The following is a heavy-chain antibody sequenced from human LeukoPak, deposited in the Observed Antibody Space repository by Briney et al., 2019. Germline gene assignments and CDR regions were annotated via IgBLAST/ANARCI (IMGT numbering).Heavy chain of an antibody. CDR3: ARVDWLFGGVDY. Sequence: SETLSLTCTVSGGSISSSSYYWGWIRQPPGKGLEWIGSIYYSGSTYYNPSLKSRVTISVDTSKNQFSLKLSSVTAADTAVYYCARVDWLFGGVDYWGQGTLVTVSS. J-gene: IGHJ4*02. CDR2: IYYSGST. V-gene: IGHV4-39*07. D-gene: IGHD3-9*01. CDR1: GGSISSSSYY.